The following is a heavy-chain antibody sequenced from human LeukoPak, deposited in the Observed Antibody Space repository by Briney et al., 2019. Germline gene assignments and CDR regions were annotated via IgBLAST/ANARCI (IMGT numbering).Heavy chain of an antibody. CDR1: GFTLSSYA. D-gene: IGHD1-26*01. J-gene: IGHJ6*03. CDR3: ARVGEGRYYQYYYMDV. V-gene: IGHV3-64*01. CDR2: ISKNGGNT. Sequence: GGSLRLSCAASGFTLSSYAMHWVRQAPGKGLEYVSAISKNGGNTYYANSVKGRFSISRDNSKNTLNLQMGSLRTEDMAVYYCARVGEGRYYQYYYMDVWGKGTTVTVSS.